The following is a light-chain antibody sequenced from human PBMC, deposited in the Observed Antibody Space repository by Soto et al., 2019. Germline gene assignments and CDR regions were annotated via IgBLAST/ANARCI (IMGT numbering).Light chain of an antibody. V-gene: IGLV1-40*01. Sequence: QSVLTQPPSVSGAPGQRVTISCTGSSSNIGAGYDVHWYQQLPGTAPKLLIYGNSNRPSGVPDLFSGSKSGTSASLAITGLQAEDEAEYYCPSYDSSLSGWVFGGGTKLTVL. CDR2: GNS. CDR3: PSYDSSLSGWV. CDR1: SSNIGAGYD. J-gene: IGLJ3*02.